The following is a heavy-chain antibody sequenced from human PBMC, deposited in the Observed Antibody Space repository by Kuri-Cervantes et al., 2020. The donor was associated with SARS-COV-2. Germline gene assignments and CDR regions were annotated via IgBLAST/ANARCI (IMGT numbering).Heavy chain of an antibody. J-gene: IGHJ6*03. D-gene: IGHD1-20*01. CDR3: AKDKKITGMGYYYFMDV. CDR2: IWSGGGNK. Sequence: GESLKISCAASGFIFSNYGMHWVRQAPGKGLEWVAVIWSGGGNKFYADSVKGRFTISRDDSKNTLYLQMNSLSAEDSAVYYCAKDKKITGMGYYYFMDVWGKGTTVTVSS. CDR1: GFIFSNYG. V-gene: IGHV3-30*02.